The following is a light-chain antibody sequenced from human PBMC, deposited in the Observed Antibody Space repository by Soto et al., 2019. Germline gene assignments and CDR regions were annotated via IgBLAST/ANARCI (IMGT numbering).Light chain of an antibody. V-gene: IGKV3-15*01. J-gene: IGKJ5*01. CDR2: DAS. CDR1: QSVSSN. CDR3: QQYDKWTPIT. Sequence: EIVMTQSPATLSVSPGERATLSCRAGQSVSSNLAWYQQKPGQAPRLLIYDASTRSTGIPARFSGSGSGTEFSPTIISLQSEDFAIYYCQQYDKWTPITFGQGTRLEIK.